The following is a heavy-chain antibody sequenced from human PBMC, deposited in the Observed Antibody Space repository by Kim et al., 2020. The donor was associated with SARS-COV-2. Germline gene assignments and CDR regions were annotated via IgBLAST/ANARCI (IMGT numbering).Heavy chain of an antibody. J-gene: IGHJ4*02. Sequence: SETLSLTCAVYGGSFSGYYWSWIRQPPGKGLEWIGEINHSGSTNYNPSLKSRVTISVDTSKNQFPLKLSSVTAADTAVYYCARVPGAYSSSRGADWGQGTLVTVSS. CDR2: INHSGST. V-gene: IGHV4-34*01. CDR3: ARVPGAYSSSRGAD. CDR1: GGSFSGYY. D-gene: IGHD6-13*01.